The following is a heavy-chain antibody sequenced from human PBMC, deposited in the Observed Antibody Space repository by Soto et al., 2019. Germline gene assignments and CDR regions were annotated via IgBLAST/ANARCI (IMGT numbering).Heavy chain of an antibody. V-gene: IGHV4-59*01. J-gene: IGHJ5*02. CDR2: IYYSGST. CDR1: GGSISSYY. Sequence: PSETLSLTCTVSGGSISSYYWSWIRQPPGKGLEWIGYIYYSGSTNYNPSLKSRVTISLDTSKNQFSLKLNSVTAADTAVYYCARVPSSRYGNWFAPWGQGTLVTVSS. D-gene: IGHD6-13*01. CDR3: ARVPSSRYGNWFAP.